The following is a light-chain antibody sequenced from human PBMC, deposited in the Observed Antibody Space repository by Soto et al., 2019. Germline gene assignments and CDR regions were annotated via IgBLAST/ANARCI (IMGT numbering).Light chain of an antibody. CDR2: GES. CDR3: QQYNNWPPWT. V-gene: IGKV3D-15*01. J-gene: IGKJ1*01. CDR1: QSISSN. Sequence: EIVMTQSPATLSVSPGERATLSCRASQSISSNLAWYQQKPGQAPRLLIYGESTRATGIPARFSGSGSGIEFTLTISSLQSEDFAVYYCQQYNNWPPWTFGQGTKVEIK.